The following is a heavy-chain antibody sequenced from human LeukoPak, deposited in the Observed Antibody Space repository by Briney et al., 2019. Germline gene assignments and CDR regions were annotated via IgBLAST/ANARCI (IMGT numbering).Heavy chain of an antibody. Sequence: GGSLRLSCAASGFTFSSYAMSWVRQAPGKGLEWVSAISGSGGSTYYADSVKGRFTISRDNSKNTLYLQMNSLRAEDTAVYYCARHSSSWYVGTFDYWGQGTLVTVSS. J-gene: IGHJ4*02. D-gene: IGHD6-13*01. CDR3: ARHSSSWYVGTFDY. V-gene: IGHV3-23*01. CDR1: GFTFSSYA. CDR2: ISGSGGST.